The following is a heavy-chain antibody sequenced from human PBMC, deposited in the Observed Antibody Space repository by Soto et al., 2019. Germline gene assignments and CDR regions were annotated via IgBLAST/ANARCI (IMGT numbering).Heavy chain of an antibody. Sequence: QVQLVQSGDEVRTPGSSVKVSCKASGYIFVNYGIAWVRQAPGPGLEWMGWISTYSGSTHYANKVPGTVTMTTDTSTSTANMDLGRLTSDDTAVNYCAFDDNYVTPTPRDVWGQVTTVTVAS. D-gene: IGHD3-16*01. J-gene: IGHJ6*02. CDR3: AFDDNYVTPTPRDV. CDR1: GYIFVNYG. CDR2: ISTYSGST. V-gene: IGHV1-18*01.